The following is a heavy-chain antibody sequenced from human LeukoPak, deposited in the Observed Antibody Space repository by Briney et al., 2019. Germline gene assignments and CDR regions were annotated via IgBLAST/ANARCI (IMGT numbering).Heavy chain of an antibody. Sequence: PGGSLRLSCAPSGFTFSSYWMSWVRPAPGKGLEWVANINKDGGEKYYVDSVKGRFTISRDNAKNSLYLQMNSRRADDTAVYYCVKDSPPRYSGSPPAYWGQGTLVTVSS. CDR3: VKDSPPRYSGSPPAY. V-gene: IGHV3-7*03. J-gene: IGHJ4*02. D-gene: IGHD1-26*01. CDR1: GFTFSSYW. CDR2: INKDGGEK.